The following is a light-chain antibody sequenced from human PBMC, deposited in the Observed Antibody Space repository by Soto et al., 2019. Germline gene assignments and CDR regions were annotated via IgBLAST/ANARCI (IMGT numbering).Light chain of an antibody. Sequence: QSVLTQPASVSGSPGQSITISCTGTISDVGGYNYVSWYQQHPGKAPKVMIYDVSNRPSGVSNRFSGSKSGNTASLTISGLQAEDEAEYYCSSYRSTSGLVFGTGTKLTVL. V-gene: IGLV2-14*01. CDR1: ISDVGGYNY. CDR3: SSYRSTSGLV. CDR2: DVS. J-gene: IGLJ1*01.